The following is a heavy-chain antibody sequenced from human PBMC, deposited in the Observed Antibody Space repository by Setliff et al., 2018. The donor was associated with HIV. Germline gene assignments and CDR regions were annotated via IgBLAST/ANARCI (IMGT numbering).Heavy chain of an antibody. V-gene: IGHV4-38-2*01. CDR1: GYSISSGYY. Sequence: LSLTCAVSGYSISSGYYWGWVRQPPEKGLEWIGSFYHSGSTYYNPSLKSRVTISVDTSKNQFSLKLSSVTAADTAVYYCAGSPVVRGIEYFQQWGQGTLVTVSS. CDR2: FYHSGST. CDR3: AGSPVVRGIEYFQQ. D-gene: IGHD2-21*01. J-gene: IGHJ1*01.